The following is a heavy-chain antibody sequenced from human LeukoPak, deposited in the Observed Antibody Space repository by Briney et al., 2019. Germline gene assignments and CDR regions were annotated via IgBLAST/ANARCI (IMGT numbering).Heavy chain of an antibody. CDR2: IYYSGST. Sequence: SETLSLTCTVSGGSISSSSYYWGWIRQPPGKGLEWIGSIYYSGSTYYNPSLKSRVTISVDTSKNQFSLKLSSVTAADTAVYYCARLSAAGRIYWGQGTLVTVSS. J-gene: IGHJ4*02. CDR1: GGSISSSSYY. V-gene: IGHV4-39*07. CDR3: ARLSAAGRIY. D-gene: IGHD6-13*01.